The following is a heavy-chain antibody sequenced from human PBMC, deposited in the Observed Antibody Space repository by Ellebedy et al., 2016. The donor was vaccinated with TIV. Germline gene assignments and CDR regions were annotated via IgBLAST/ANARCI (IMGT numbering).Heavy chain of an antibody. CDR2: ISHDGAAT. J-gene: IGHJ6*02. CDR3: AKGRGDYYGSRRYVYYYYTMDV. Sequence: PGGSLRLSCAASGFTFGTSAMSWVRQAPGKGLEWLSSISHDGAATYYARSVKGRFFISRDISKNTSYLKINNLRAEDTALYYCAKGRGDYYGSRRYVYYYYTMDVWGQGTTVTVSS. CDR1: GFTFGTSA. V-gene: IGHV3-23*01. D-gene: IGHD3-10*01.